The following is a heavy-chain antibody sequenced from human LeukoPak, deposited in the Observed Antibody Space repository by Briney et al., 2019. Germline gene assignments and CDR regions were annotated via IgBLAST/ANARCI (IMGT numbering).Heavy chain of an antibody. D-gene: IGHD6-13*01. V-gene: IGHV3-48*01. CDR1: GFTFSSYS. CDR2: INSSSSTI. CDR3: ARGEGVYSSSWSDFDY. Sequence: GGSLRLSCAASGFTFSSYSMNWVRQAPGKGLEWVSYINSSSSTIYYADSVKGRFTISRDNAKNSLYLQMNSLRAEDTAVYYCARGEGVYSSSWSDFDYWGQGTLVTVSS. J-gene: IGHJ4*02.